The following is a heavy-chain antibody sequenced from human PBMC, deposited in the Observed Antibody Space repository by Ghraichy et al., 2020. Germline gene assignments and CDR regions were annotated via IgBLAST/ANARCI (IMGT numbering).Heavy chain of an antibody. V-gene: IGHV3-23*01. CDR3: NCGDYLK. CDR2: ISGGGGST. Sequence: GESLNISCAASGFTFNSYAMSWVRQAPGKGLEWVSAISGGGGSTYYADSVKGRFTVSRDNSNNTMYLQMNSLRAEDTAVYYCNCGDYLKWGQGTLVTVSS. CDR1: GFTFNSYA. D-gene: IGHD2-21*02. J-gene: IGHJ4*02.